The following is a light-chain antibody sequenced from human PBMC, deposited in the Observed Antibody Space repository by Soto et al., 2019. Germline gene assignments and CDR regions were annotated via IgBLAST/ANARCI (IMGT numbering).Light chain of an antibody. Sequence: DIQMTQSPSTLSAFVGDRVTITCRASQSVSRLLAWYQQKPGKAPKVLIWDASTLQRGVPSRFSGSGSGTEFTLTISSLQPEDFATYYCQQYRGYSTWTFGKGTKVDIK. CDR1: QSVSRL. J-gene: IGKJ1*01. CDR3: QQYRGYSTWT. V-gene: IGKV1-5*01. CDR2: DAS.